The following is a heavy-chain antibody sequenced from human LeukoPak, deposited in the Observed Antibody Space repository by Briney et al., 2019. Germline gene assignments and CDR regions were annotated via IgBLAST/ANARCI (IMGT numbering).Heavy chain of an antibody. CDR1: GFTFSSYG. CDR3: ARDLPHNCGGDCPWVY. V-gene: IGHV3-33*01. D-gene: IGHD2-21*02. J-gene: IGHJ4*02. CDR2: IWYDGSNK. Sequence: GGSLRLSCAASGFTFSSYGTHWVRQAPGKGLEWVAVIWYDGSNKYYADSVKGRFTISRDNSKNTLYLQMNSLRAEDTAVYYCARDLPHNCGGDCPWVYWGQGTLVTVSS.